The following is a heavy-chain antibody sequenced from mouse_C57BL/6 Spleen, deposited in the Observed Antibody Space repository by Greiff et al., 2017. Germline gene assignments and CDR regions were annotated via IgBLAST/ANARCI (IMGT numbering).Heavy chain of an antibody. D-gene: IGHD2-5*01. J-gene: IGHJ2*01. CDR1: GYTFTSYW. CDR2: IHPNSGST. Sequence: VQLQQPGAELVKPGASVKLSCKASGYTFTSYWMHWVKQRPGQGLEWIGMIHPNSGSTNYNEKFKSKATLTVDKSSSTAYMQLSSLTSADSAVYYCARSDYYSNAIRQSWGQGTILTVSS. V-gene: IGHV1-64*01. CDR3: ARSDYYSNAIRQS.